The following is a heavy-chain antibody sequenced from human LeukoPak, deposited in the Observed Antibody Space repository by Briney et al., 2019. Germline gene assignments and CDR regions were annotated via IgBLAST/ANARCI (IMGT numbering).Heavy chain of an antibody. V-gene: IGHV3-48*03. CDR2: ISSSGATR. D-gene: IGHD6-19*01. CDR1: GFAFSVYG. Sequence: GGSLRLSCAASGFAFSVYGMYWVRQAPGKGLEWISYISSSGATRYYADSVKGRFTISRDNAYNSLFLQMNSLRAEDTAVYYCATLTVASTFDYWGQGTPVTVSP. CDR3: ATLTVASTFDY. J-gene: IGHJ4*02.